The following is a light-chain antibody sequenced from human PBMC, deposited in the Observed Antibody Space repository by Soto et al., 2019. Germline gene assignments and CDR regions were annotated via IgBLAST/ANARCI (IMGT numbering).Light chain of an antibody. CDR2: EGS. Sequence: QSALTQPASVSGSPGQSITISCTGTSSDVGSSNLVSWYQQDPGKAPKLIIYEGSKRPSGVSNRFSGSKSGNTASLTLSGLQAEDEADYYCCSYAGSNTWVFGGGTKLTVL. CDR1: SSDVGSSNL. J-gene: IGLJ3*02. CDR3: CSYAGSNTWV. V-gene: IGLV2-23*01.